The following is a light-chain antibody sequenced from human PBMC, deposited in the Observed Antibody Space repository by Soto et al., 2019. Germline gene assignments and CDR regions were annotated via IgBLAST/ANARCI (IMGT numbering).Light chain of an antibody. J-gene: IGKJ1*01. V-gene: IGKV1-5*01. CDR2: DAS. Sequence: DIQMTQSPSSLSASVGDRVTITCRASQSISSNLNWYQQKPGKAPKLLIYDASTLQSGVPSRFSGSGSGTKFTLTIASLQPDDFATYYCQQYETFSGTFGPGTKVDIK. CDR1: QSISSN. CDR3: QQYETFSGT.